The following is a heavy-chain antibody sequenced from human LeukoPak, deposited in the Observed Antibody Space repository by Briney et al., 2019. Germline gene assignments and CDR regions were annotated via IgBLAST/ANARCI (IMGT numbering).Heavy chain of an antibody. V-gene: IGHV3-7*01. Sequence: GGSLRLSCAASGFTFSSYWMAWVRQAPGKGLEWVANIKQDRSEINYMDSVKGRFTISRDNAENSLYLQMNSLRAEDTAVYYCARDVVGSLDYWGQGTLVTVSS. CDR1: GFTFSSYW. CDR2: IKQDRSEI. D-gene: IGHD2-15*01. J-gene: IGHJ4*02. CDR3: ARDVVGSLDY.